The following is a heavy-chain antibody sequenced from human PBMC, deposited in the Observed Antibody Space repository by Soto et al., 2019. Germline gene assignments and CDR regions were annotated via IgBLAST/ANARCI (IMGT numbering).Heavy chain of an antibody. J-gene: IGHJ6*04. CDR1: GYTFTNYG. CDR3: ARGRQLIRLFFYSVDV. CDR2: ISAYNGDT. D-gene: IGHD2-21*01. Sequence: QVQLLQSGAEVKKPGASVKVSCKASGYTFTNYGISWVRQAPGQGLEWMGWISAYNGDTHYKQRLQGRVTMTTDTATCISIMELRDLRSDDTAVYFCARGRQLIRLFFYSVDVWGKRTAVTVSS. V-gene: IGHV1-18*01.